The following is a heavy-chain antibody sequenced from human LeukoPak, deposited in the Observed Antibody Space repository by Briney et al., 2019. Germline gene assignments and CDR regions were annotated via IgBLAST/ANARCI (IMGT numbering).Heavy chain of an antibody. CDR2: INSDGSST. Sequence: GGSLRLSCAASGFTFNSYWMHWVRQAPGKGLVWVSRINSDGSSTSYADSVKGRFTISRDNAKNTLYLQMNSLRAEDTAVYYCAGSVAVVTATFGYWGQGTLVTVSS. V-gene: IGHV3-74*01. CDR3: AGSVAVVTATFGY. J-gene: IGHJ4*02. D-gene: IGHD2-15*01. CDR1: GFTFNSYW.